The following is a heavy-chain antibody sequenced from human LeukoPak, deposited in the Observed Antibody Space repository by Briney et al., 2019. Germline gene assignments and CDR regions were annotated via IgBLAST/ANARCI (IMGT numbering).Heavy chain of an antibody. CDR1: GDTFTGYY. CDR3: AREYGSGGWYSAGFDS. J-gene: IGHJ4*02. D-gene: IGHD2-15*01. CDR2: INTDSGDT. V-gene: IGHV1-2*02. Sequence: ASVKVSCKASGDTFTGYYIHWVRQAPGQGPEWMGWINTDSGDTKSAQKSEGRVTMTRDTSISTAYMELSGLKSGDTALYYCAREYGSGGWYSAGFDSWGQGTLVTVSS.